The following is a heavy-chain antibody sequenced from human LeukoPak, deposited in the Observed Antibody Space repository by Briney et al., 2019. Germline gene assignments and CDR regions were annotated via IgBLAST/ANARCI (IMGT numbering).Heavy chain of an antibody. CDR1: GGTFSSYA. Sequence: SVKVSCKASGGTFSSYAISWVRQAPGQGLEWMGGIIPSFGTANYAQKFQGRVTNTTDESTSTAYMELSSLRSEDTAVYYCAISEVGATHYYYYYMDVWGKGTTVTVSS. CDR3: AISEVGATHYYYYYMDV. CDR2: IIPSFGTA. D-gene: IGHD1-26*01. J-gene: IGHJ6*03. V-gene: IGHV1-69*05.